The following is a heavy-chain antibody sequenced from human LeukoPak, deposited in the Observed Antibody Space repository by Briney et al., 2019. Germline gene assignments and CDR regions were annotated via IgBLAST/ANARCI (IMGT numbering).Heavy chain of an antibody. Sequence: GGSLRLSCAASGFTFSSYWMHWVRQAPGNGLVWVSRINSDGGSTSYADSVKGRFTISRDNAKNTLYLQMNSLRAEDTAVYYCARDPYCSSTSCYLIHWFDPWGQGTLVTVSS. J-gene: IGHJ5*02. CDR1: GFTFSSYW. CDR3: ARDPYCSSTSCYLIHWFDP. D-gene: IGHD2-2*01. CDR2: INSDGGST. V-gene: IGHV3-74*01.